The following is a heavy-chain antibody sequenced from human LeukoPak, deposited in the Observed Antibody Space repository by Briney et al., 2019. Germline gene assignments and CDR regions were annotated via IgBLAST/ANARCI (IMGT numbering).Heavy chain of an antibody. J-gene: IGHJ4*02. CDR2: ISSSSSYI. Sequence: GGSLRLSCAASGFTFSSYSMNWVRQAPGKGLEWVSSISSSSSYIYYADSVKGRFTISRDNAKSSLYLQMNSLRAEDTAVYYCARGPAMVRGVRSDYWGQGTLVTVSS. D-gene: IGHD3-10*01. V-gene: IGHV3-21*01. CDR1: GFTFSSYS. CDR3: ARGPAMVRGVRSDY.